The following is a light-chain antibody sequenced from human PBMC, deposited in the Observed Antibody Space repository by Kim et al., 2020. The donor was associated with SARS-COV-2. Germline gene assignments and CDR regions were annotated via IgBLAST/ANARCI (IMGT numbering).Light chain of an antibody. CDR3: ELWDSTMNHVL. V-gene: IGLV3-21*04. CDR1: NIGSKA. Sequence: AQGDTTSLSCGRHNIGSKAVHWYQQQPGTAPEFLIYCDNRRPSGVPDRFSGSNSGNTAILTISGVQAEDEAAYYCELWDSTMNHVLFGGGTQLTVL. CDR2: CDN. J-gene: IGLJ3*02.